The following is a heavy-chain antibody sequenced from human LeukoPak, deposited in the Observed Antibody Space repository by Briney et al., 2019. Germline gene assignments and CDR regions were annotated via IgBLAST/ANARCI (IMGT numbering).Heavy chain of an antibody. CDR2: INAGGSST. Sequence: GGSLRLSCAASGFTFSSYWMHWVRQAPGKGLVWVSRINAGGSSTNYADSVKGRFTISRDNAKNTLYLQMNSLRAEDTAVYYCSRDNVAAFDYWGQGTLVTVSS. J-gene: IGHJ4*02. D-gene: IGHD6-13*01. CDR1: GFTFSSYW. V-gene: IGHV3-74*01. CDR3: SRDNVAAFDY.